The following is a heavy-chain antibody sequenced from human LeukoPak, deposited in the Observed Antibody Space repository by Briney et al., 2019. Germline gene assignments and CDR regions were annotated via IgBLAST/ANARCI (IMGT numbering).Heavy chain of an antibody. CDR3: SGGYDFGRFDY. D-gene: IGHD3-3*01. CDR1: GGSISTSNYY. J-gene: IGHJ4*02. CDR2: IFYSGST. Sequence: SETLSLTCTVSGGSISTSNYYWGWIRQPPGKGLEWIGNIFYSGSTYYSPSLKSRVTISVDTSKNQFSLKLSSVTAADTAVYYCSGGYDFGRFDYWGQGTLVTVSS. V-gene: IGHV4-39*07.